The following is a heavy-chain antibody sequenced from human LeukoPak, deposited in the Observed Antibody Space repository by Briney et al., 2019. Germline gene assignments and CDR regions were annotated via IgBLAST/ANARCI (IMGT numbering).Heavy chain of an antibody. D-gene: IGHD4-17*01. CDR2: IYSDNT. Sequence: GGSLRLSCTVSGFTVSSNSMSWVRQAPGKGLEWVSFIYSDNTHYSDSVKGRFTISRDNSKNTLYLQMNSLRAEDTAVYYCAKDEYGDYRNTIDYWGQGTLVTVSS. V-gene: IGHV3-66*03. J-gene: IGHJ4*02. CDR3: AKDEYGDYRNTIDY. CDR1: GFTVSSNS.